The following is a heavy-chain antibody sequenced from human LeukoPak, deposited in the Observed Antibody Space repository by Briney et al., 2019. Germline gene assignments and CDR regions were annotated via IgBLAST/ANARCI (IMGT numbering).Heavy chain of an antibody. D-gene: IGHD2-21*02. CDR1: GYTFTGYY. CDR3: ARIYCGGDCYIDY. J-gene: IGHJ4*02. Sequence: ASVKVSCKASGYTFTGYYMHWVRQAPGQGLEWMGRTNPNSGGTNYAQKFQGRVTMTRDTSISTAYMELSRLRSDDTAVYYCARIYCGGDCYIDYWGQGTLVTVSS. CDR2: TNPNSGGT. V-gene: IGHV1-2*06.